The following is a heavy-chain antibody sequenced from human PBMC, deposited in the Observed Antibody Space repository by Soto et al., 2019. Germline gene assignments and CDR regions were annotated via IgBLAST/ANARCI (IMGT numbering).Heavy chain of an antibody. V-gene: IGHV4-30-4*01. CDR1: GGSISSGDYY. CDR3: ARGGNYFDC. J-gene: IGHJ4*02. CDR2: IYYSGSS. D-gene: IGHD2-15*01. Sequence: PSETLSLTCTVSGGSISSGDYYWTWIRQPPGKNLEWIGYIYYSGSSYYNPSLKSRLTISVDTSKNQFSLNLRSVTAADTAVYYCARGGNYFDCWGQGTLVTVS.